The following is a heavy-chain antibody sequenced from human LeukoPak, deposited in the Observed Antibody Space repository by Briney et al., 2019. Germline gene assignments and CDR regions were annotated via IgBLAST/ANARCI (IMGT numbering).Heavy chain of an antibody. J-gene: IGHJ4*02. D-gene: IGHD3-22*01. Sequence: PSETLSLTCTVSGGSISSTIYYWGWIRQPPGKGLEWIGSIYYSGITFHNPSLKSQVTLSVDTSKNQFSLKLSSVTAADTAVYYCASAYYYDSSGYSQGYYFDYWGQGTLVTVSS. CDR3: ASAYYYDSSGYSQGYYFDY. CDR2: IYYSGIT. CDR1: GGSISSTIYY. V-gene: IGHV4-39*01.